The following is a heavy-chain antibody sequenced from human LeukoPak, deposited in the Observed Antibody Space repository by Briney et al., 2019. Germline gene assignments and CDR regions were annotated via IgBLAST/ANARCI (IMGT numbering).Heavy chain of an antibody. J-gene: IGHJ4*02. V-gene: IGHV1-2*02. CDR1: GYTFTGYY. D-gene: IGHD3-22*01. CDR3: ARDPGLDYYDSSGYRDRVDY. CDR2: INPNSGGT. Sequence: ASVKVSCKASGYTFTGYYMHWVRQAPGQGLEWMGWINPNSGGTNYAQKFQGRVTMTRDTSISIAYMELSRLRSDDTAVYYCARDPGLDYYDSSGYRDRVDYWGQGTLVTVSS.